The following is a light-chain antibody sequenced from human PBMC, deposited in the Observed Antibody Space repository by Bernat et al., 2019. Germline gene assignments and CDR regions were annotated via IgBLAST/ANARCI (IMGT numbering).Light chain of an antibody. V-gene: IGLV1-47*02. CDR1: SSNIGSNY. Sequence: QSVLTQPHSASGTPGQRVTISWSGSSSNIGSNYVYWYQQLPGTAPKLLIYSNNQRPSGVPDRFSGSKSGNSASLAISGLRSEDEADYYCAAWDDSLSGRVFGGGTKLTVL. CDR3: AAWDDSLSGRV. CDR2: SNN. J-gene: IGLJ3*02.